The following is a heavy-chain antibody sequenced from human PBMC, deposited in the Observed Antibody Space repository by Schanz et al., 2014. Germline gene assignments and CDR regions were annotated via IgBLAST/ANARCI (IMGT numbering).Heavy chain of an antibody. V-gene: IGHV3-66*01. CDR1: GFIVRSNY. J-gene: IGHJ5*02. CDR3: AGGRVLES. CDR2: VHPGGST. D-gene: IGHD1-1*01. Sequence: VQLVDSGGGLVQPGGSLRLSCAASGFIVRSNYMTWVRQAPGKGLEWVSFVHPGGSTYYPDSVKGRFTISRDYAKNSLFLQMNSLRPEDTAVYYCAGGRVLESWGQGTLVTVSS.